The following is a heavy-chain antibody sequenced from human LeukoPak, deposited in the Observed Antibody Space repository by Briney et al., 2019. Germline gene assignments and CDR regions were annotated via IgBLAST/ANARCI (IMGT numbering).Heavy chain of an antibody. D-gene: IGHD2-2*01. CDR2: IIPIFGTA. CDR3: ASCSTSCNDAFDI. Sequence: GASVKVSCKASGYTFTSYDINWVRQATGQGLEWMGGIIPIFGTANYAQKFQGRVTITTDESTSTAYMELSSLRSEDTAVYYCASCSTSCNDAFDIWGQGTMVTVSS. CDR1: GYTFTSYD. V-gene: IGHV1-69*05. J-gene: IGHJ3*02.